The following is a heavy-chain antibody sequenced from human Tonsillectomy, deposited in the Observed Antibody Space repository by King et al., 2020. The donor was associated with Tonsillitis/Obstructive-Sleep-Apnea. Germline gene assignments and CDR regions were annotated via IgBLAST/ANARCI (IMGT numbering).Heavy chain of an antibody. CDR2: INAGNGNT. CDR3: ARDKIMGQLTPFDY. J-gene: IGHJ4*02. V-gene: IGHV1-3*01. Sequence: LVQSGAEVKKPGASVKVSCKASGYTFSSYAIHWVRQAPGQRLEWMGWINAGNGNTKYLQKFQGRVTITRDTSASTAYMELSSLRSEDTAVYYCARDKIMGQLTPFDYWGQGTLVTVSS. D-gene: IGHD6-6*01. CDR1: GYTFSSYA.